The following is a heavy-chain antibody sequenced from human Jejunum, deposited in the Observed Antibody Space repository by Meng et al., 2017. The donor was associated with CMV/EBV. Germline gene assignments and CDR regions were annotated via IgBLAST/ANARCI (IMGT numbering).Heavy chain of an antibody. Sequence: SNYFMSWVGQAPGKGLEWVGRIKSERDGGTTDYAARVKGRFTISRDDLENTLYLHMNSLDIEDTGVYYCATGERQWQLLLDCWGQGTLVTVSS. D-gene: IGHD2-15*01. V-gene: IGHV3-15*01. J-gene: IGHJ4*02. CDR3: ATGERQWQLLLDC. CDR2: IKSERDGGTT. CDR1: SNYF.